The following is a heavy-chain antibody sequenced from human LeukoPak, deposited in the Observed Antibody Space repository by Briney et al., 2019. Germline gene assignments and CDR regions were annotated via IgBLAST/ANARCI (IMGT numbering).Heavy chain of an antibody. CDR2: INPNSGGT. CDR1: GYTFTGYY. D-gene: IGHD3-10*01. Sequence: HEASVKVSCKASGYTFTGYYMHWVRQAPGQGLEWMGWINPNSGGTNYAQKFQGRVTMTRDTSISTAYMELSRLRSDDTAVYYCARETPLLWFGELSGEGSWFDPWGQGTLVTVSS. V-gene: IGHV1-2*02. J-gene: IGHJ5*02. CDR3: ARETPLLWFGELSGEGSWFDP.